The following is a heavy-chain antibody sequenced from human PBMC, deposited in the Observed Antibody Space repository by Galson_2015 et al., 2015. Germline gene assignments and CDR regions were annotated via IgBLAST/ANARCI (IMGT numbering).Heavy chain of an antibody. V-gene: IGHV2-5*02. D-gene: IGHD2-2*01. J-gene: IGHJ3*02. CDR1: GFSLSTSGVG. CDR3: AHSRYCSSTSCYIPHAFDI. Sequence: PALVKPTQTLTLTCTFSGFSLSTSGVGVGWIRQPPGKALEWLALINWDDDKRYSPSLKSRLTITKDTSKNQVVLTMTNMDPVDTATYYCAHSRYCSSTSCYIPHAFDIWGQGTMVTVSS. CDR2: INWDDDK.